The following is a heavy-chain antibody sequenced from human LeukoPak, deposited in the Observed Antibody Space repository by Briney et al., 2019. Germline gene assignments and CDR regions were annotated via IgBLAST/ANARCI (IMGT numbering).Heavy chain of an antibody. Sequence: PGGSLRLSCAASGFSFSTYAMNWVRQAPGKRVEWVSSITATGRDTYYALSVKGRITISRDNSKNTLYLQMNSLRADDTALYYCAKGTLGSCSGAACYEFDNWGEGTLVTVSS. CDR2: ITATGRDT. D-gene: IGHD2-2*01. CDR1: GFSFSTYA. J-gene: IGHJ4*02. CDR3: AKGTLGSCSGAACYEFDN. V-gene: IGHV3-23*01.